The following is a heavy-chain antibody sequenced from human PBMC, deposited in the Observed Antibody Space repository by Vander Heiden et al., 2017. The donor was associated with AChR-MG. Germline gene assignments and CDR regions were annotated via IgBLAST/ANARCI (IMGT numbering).Heavy chain of an antibody. Sequence: EVQLVESGGGLVQPGRSLRLPCITSGFTFRDHTMTWVRQAPGKGLEWVGVIRSKSFGGTVEYAASVKGRFTISRDDPKGIAYLQVNSLKTEDTAVYYCTRDDYRLEWLQFHHYGMDVWGQGTTVTVSS. V-gene: IGHV3-49*04. CDR3: TRDDYRLEWLQFHHYGMDV. J-gene: IGHJ6*02. D-gene: IGHD3-3*01. CDR1: GFTFRDHT. CDR2: IRSKSFGGTV.